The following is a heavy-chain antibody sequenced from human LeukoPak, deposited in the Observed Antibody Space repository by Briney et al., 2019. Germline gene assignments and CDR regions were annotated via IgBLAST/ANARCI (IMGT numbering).Heavy chain of an antibody. CDR3: ARQGVATAIDY. J-gene: IGHJ4*02. CDR2: IYASGNT. Sequence: SETLSLTCTVSGGSISSYDWSWIRQPAGKGLEWIGRIYASGNTNYNPPLKSRVTMPVDTSKNLLALKLSSVTDADTAGYYCARQGVATAIDYWGQGTLVSVSS. V-gene: IGHV4-4*07. CDR1: GGSISSYD. D-gene: IGHD2-21*02.